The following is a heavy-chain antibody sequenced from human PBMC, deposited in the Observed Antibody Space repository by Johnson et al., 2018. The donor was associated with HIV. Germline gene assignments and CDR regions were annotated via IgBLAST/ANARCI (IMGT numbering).Heavy chain of an antibody. Sequence: VQLVESGGGVERPGGSLRLSCAASGFTFSSYAMSWVRQASGKGLEWVSAISGSGGNTYYADSVKGRFTISRDNSENTLYLQMNSLRADDTAVYYCARAQVLPDDAFDLWGQGIKVTVSS. D-gene: IGHD2-2*01. J-gene: IGHJ3*01. CDR2: ISGSGGNT. V-gene: IGHV3-23*04. CDR3: ARAQVLPDDAFDL. CDR1: GFTFSSYA.